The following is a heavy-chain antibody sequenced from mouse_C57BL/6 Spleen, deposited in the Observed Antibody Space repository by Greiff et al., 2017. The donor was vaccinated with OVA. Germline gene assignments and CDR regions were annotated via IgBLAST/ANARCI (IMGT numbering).Heavy chain of an antibody. J-gene: IGHJ2*01. CDR1: GFSFNTYA. Sequence: EVQLVESGGGLVQPKGSLKLSCAASGFSFNTYAMNWVRQAPGKGLEWVARIRSKSNNYATYYADSVKDRFTISRDDSESMLYLQMNNLKTEDTAMYYCVRQGDYGYEVGCFDYWGQGTTLTVSS. V-gene: IGHV10-1*01. CDR3: VRQGDYGYEVGCFDY. CDR2: IRSKSNNYAT. D-gene: IGHD2-2*01.